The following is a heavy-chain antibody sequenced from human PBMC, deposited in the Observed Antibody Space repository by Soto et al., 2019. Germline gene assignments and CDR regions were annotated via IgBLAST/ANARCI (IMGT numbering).Heavy chain of an antibody. V-gene: IGHV4-31*03. CDR3: AREKITMVRGVIKRNYYYYGMDV. CDR1: GGSISSGGYY. Sequence: PSETLSLTCTVSGGSISSGGYYWSWIRQHPGKGLEWIGYIYYSGSTYYNLSLKSRVTISVDTSKNQFSLKLSSVTAADTAVYYCAREKITMVRGVIKRNYYYYGMDVWGQGTTVTVSS. D-gene: IGHD3-10*01. J-gene: IGHJ6*02. CDR2: IYYSGST.